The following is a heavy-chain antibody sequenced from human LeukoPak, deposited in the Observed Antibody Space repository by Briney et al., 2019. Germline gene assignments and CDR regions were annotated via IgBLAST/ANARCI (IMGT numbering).Heavy chain of an antibody. D-gene: IGHD3-3*01. Sequence: GGSLRLSCAASGFNFSIYSMNWVRQAPGKGLEWVSYISSSGNTIYYADSVKGRFTISRDNAKNSLYLQVNSLRAEDTAVYYCARDSLPFITIFGVDEGDAFDIWGQGTMVTVSS. J-gene: IGHJ3*02. V-gene: IGHV3-48*04. CDR2: ISSSGNTI. CDR1: GFNFSIYS. CDR3: ARDSLPFITIFGVDEGDAFDI.